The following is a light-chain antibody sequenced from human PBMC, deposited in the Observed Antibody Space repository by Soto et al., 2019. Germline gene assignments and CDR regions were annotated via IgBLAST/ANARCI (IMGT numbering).Light chain of an antibody. J-gene: IGLJ3*02. Sequence: QSVLTQPPSVSGTPGQTVTISCSGSSSNIEGNPVNWYQQVPGAAPKSLIYSHNYRASGVPDRISGSTSGTSASPAISGLRSEDEADYYCAAWDNSLDAWVFGGGTKLTVL. CDR2: SHN. CDR3: AAWDNSLDAWV. CDR1: SSNIEGNP. V-gene: IGLV1-44*01.